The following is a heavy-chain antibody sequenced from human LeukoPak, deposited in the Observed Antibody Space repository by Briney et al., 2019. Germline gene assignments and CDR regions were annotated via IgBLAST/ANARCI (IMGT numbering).Heavy chain of an antibody. J-gene: IGHJ4*02. V-gene: IGHV3-30*18. D-gene: IGHD6-13*01. CDR3: AKDHGRGAAAGDY. CDR1: GFTFSSYG. CDR2: ISYDGSNK. Sequence: GGSLRLSCAASGFTFSSYGMHWVRQAPGKGLEWVAVISYDGSNKYYADSVKGRFTISRDNSKNTLYLQMNSLRAEDTAVYYCAKDHGRGAAAGDYWGQGTLVTVSS.